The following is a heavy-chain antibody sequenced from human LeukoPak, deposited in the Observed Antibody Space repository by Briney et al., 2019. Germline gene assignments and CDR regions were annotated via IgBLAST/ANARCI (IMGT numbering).Heavy chain of an antibody. CDR2: YDPDVGET. D-gene: IGHD3-22*01. V-gene: IGHV1-24*01. CDR3: TTEWAYSSGEAGIGDFQY. CDR1: GYSITELS. Sequence: RASVKVSCKLSGYSITELSIHWVRQGPGKGLEWMGGYDPDVGETVYAQEFQGRVLMTDDTSTDTAYMELSSLSSEDTAVYYCTTEWAYSSGEAGIGDFQYWGQGTLVTVSS. J-gene: IGHJ1*01.